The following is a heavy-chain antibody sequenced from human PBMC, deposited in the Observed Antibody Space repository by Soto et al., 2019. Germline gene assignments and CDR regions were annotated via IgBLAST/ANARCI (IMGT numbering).Heavy chain of an antibody. CDR3: ARDHFGGGDSEWVDP. Sequence: SVKGRFTISRDNAKNTMYLQMNSLRAEDTAVYYCARDHFGGGDSEWVDPWGQGTPVTVSS. J-gene: IGHJ5*02. V-gene: IGHV3-21*06. D-gene: IGHD2-21*02.